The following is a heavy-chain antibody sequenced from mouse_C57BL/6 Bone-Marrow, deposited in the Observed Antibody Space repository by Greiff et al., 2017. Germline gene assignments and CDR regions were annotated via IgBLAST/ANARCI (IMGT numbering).Heavy chain of an antibody. CDR3: TRPRNWENWYFDV. CDR1: GFTFSDAW. Sequence: EVKVVESGGGLVQPGGSMKLSCAASGFTFSDAWMDWVRQSPEKGLEWVAEIRNKANNHATYYAESVKGRFTISRDDSKSSVYLQMNSLRAEDTGMYYCTRPRNWENWYFDVWGTGTTVTVSS. D-gene: IGHD4-1*02. V-gene: IGHV6-6*01. J-gene: IGHJ1*03. CDR2: IRNKANNHAT.